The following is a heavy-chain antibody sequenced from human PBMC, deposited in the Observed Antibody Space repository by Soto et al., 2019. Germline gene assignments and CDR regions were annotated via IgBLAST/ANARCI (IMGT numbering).Heavy chain of an antibody. CDR1: GITISNYP. D-gene: IGHD5-12*01. Sequence: EVRLVESGGGLVQPGGSLRLSCAASGITISNYPMSWVRQAPGKGLDWVSGISGSGDTTYYADSVKGRFTISKDISKNSLFLQLDSLRVEVSALYFCVKDDGGYPSTAPHWGQGTLVTVSP. V-gene: IGHV3-23*04. CDR2: ISGSGDTT. CDR3: VKDDGGYPSTAPH. J-gene: IGHJ4*02.